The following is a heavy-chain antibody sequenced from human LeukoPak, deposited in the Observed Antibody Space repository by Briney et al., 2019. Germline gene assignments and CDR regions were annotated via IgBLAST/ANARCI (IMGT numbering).Heavy chain of an antibody. CDR3: ARESASYSSGTNWFDP. CDR2: VWYDGGNK. Sequence: PGRSLRLSCAASGFTFSSFGMHWVRQAPGKGLEWVALVWYDGGNKYYADSVKGRFTISRDNSKNTLYLQMNSLSAEDTALYYCARESASYSSGTNWFDPWGQGTLVTVAS. J-gene: IGHJ5*02. V-gene: IGHV3-33*01. CDR1: GFTFSSFG. D-gene: IGHD6-19*01.